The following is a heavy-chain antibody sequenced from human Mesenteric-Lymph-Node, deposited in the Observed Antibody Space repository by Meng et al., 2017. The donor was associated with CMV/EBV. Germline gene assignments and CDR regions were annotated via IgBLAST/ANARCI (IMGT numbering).Heavy chain of an antibody. CDR3: AGDLIGGGSSPISSLGF. J-gene: IGHJ4*02. Sequence: ASVKVSCKASGYTFRFYGISWVRQAPGQGLEWMGWISIHNGNTNYAESLQGRVAMTADTSTNTAYMEMKSLTSDDTAVYYCAGDLIGGGSSPISSLGFWGQGTLVTVSS. V-gene: IGHV1-18*01. D-gene: IGHD6-13*01. CDR1: GYTFRFYG. CDR2: ISIHNGNT.